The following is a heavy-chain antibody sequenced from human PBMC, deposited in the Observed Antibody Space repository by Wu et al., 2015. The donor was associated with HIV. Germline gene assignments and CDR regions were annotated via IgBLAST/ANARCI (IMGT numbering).Heavy chain of an antibody. V-gene: IGHV1-69*12. J-gene: IGHJ1*01. D-gene: IGHD6-19*01. CDR1: GGTFSSYA. CDR2: IIPIFGTA. CDR3: ARSAVAGTPRAYFQH. Sequence: QVHLVQSGAEVKKPGASVKISCKASGGTFSSYAISWVRQAPGQGLEWMGGIIPIFGTANYAQKFQGRVTITADESTSTAYMELSSLRSEDTAVYYCARSAVAGTPRAYFQHWARAPWSPSPQ.